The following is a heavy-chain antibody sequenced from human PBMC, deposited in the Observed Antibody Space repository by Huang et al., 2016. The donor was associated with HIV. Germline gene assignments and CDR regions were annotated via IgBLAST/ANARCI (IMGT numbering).Heavy chain of an antibody. J-gene: IGHJ4*02. CDR2: IIPIFGTA. D-gene: IGHD3-22*01. V-gene: IGHV1-69*01. CDR3: ARVESRRYYDSSGYYY. Sequence: QVQLVQSGAEVKKPGSSVKVSCKASGGTFSSHAISWVRQAPGQGLGGMGGIIPIFGTANDAQKFQGRVTITADESTSTAYMELSSLRSEDTAVYYCARVESRRYYDSSGYYYWGQGTLVTVSS. CDR1: GGTFSSHA.